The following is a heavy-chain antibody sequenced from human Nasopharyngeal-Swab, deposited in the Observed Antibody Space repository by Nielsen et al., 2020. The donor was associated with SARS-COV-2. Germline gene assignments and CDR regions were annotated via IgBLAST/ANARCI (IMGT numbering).Heavy chain of an antibody. J-gene: IGHJ4*02. Sequence: SETLPLTCTVSGGSISSSSYYWGWIRQPPGKGLEWIGSIYYSGSTYYNPSLKSRVTISVDTSKNQFSLKLSSVTAADTAVYYCARRVLAVAGIRATTDHYFDYWGQGTLVTVSS. D-gene: IGHD6-19*01. V-gene: IGHV4-39*01. CDR1: GGSISSSSYY. CDR2: IYYSGST. CDR3: ARRVLAVAGIRATTDHYFDY.